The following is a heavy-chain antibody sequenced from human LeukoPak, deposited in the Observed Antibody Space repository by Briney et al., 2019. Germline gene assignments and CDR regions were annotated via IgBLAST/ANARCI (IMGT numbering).Heavy chain of an antibody. CDR1: GFTFSSYW. V-gene: IGHV3-30*03. CDR2: ISYDGSNK. D-gene: IGHD4-17*01. CDR3: ARGPDYGDYGAFDI. J-gene: IGHJ3*02. Sequence: GGSLRLSCAASGFTFSSYWMNWARQAPGKGLEWVAVISYDGSNKYYADSVKGRFTISRDNSKNTLYLQMNSLRAEDTAVYYCARGPDYGDYGAFDIWGQGTMVTVSS.